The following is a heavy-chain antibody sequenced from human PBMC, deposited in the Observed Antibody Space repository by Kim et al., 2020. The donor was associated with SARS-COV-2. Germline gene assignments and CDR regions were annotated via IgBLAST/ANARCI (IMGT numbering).Heavy chain of an antibody. CDR1: GFTFRSSG. V-gene: IGHV3-33*05. D-gene: IGHD2-2*01. CDR3: ARKRTEGAGPAPRLIDL. J-gene: IGHJ5*02. CDR2: IKYDGVNK. Sequence: GGSLRLSCAASGFTFRSSGMHWVRHTPGKGLEWLARIKYDGVNKYYADSVKGRFTISRDNSKNTLYLQMNSLRAEDTGIFYCARKRTEGAGPAPRLIDLWGQGTLVTVSS.